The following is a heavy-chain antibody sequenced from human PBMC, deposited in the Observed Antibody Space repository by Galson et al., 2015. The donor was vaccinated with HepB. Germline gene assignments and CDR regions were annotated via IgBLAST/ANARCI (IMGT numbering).Heavy chain of an antibody. D-gene: IGHD2-15*01. V-gene: IGHV4-34*01. J-gene: IGHJ3*02. CDR1: GGSFSGYY. CDR2: INHSGST. Sequence: ETLSLTCAVYGGSFSGYYWSWIRQPPGKGLEWIGEINHSGSTNYNPSLKSRVTISVDTSKNQFSLKLSSVTAADTAVYYCASPPQYCSGGSCHDAFDIWGQGTMVTVSS. CDR3: ASPPQYCSGGSCHDAFDI.